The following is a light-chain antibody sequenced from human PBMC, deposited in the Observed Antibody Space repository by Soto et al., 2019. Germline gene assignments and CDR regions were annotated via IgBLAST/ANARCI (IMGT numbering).Light chain of an antibody. CDR1: QSVSSNY. CDR3: QQHGRPPPFA. CDR2: GAP. J-gene: IGKJ2*01. V-gene: IGKV3-20*01. Sequence: ELVFSQFRGSLSLSPGERATLCCRASQSVSSNYTASYQQNPGQAPRLLIYGAPTTPNGIPDRFSGRGSGTDFTHPISRLEPEDFASYFCQQHGRPPPFAFGQGTKVDIK.